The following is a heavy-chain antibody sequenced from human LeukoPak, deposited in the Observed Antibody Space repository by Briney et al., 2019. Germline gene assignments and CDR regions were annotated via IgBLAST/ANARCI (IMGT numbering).Heavy chain of an antibody. D-gene: IGHD6-13*01. J-gene: IGHJ4*02. CDR2: ISYDGSNK. Sequence: GGSLRLSCAASGFTFSSYAMHWVRQAPGKGLEWVAVISYDGSNKYYADSVKGRFTISRDNSKNTLYLQMNSLRAEDTAVYYCARDQSSSSWYRSFDYWGQGTLVTVSS. V-gene: IGHV3-30-3*01. CDR3: ARDQSSSSWYRSFDY. CDR1: GFTFSSYA.